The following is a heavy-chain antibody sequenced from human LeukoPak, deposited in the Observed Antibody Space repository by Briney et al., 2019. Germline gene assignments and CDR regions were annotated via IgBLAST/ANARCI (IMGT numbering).Heavy chain of an antibody. CDR3: ARGSRLGVVERDAFDI. Sequence: GGSLRLSCAASGFTFGTSWMSWFRQAPGTGLEWVAHTSPDGRDTYYVDSVKGRFIISRDNPKNSLYLQMNSLRAEDTAVYYCARGSRLGVVERDAFDIWGQGTMVTVSS. V-gene: IGHV3-7*01. CDR2: TSPDGRDT. J-gene: IGHJ3*02. CDR1: GFTFGTSW. D-gene: IGHD3-3*01.